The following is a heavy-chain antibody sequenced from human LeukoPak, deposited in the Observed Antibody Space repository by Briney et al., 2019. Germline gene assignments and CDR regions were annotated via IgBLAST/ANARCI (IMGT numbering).Heavy chain of an antibody. J-gene: IGHJ4*02. CDR3: AREWLGKYYFDY. Sequence: SETLSLTCTVSSASITSSPYFWGWIRQSLGKGLEWIGSISYSGTTYYNPSLKSRVTISVDTSKNQFSLKLSSVTAADTAVYYCAREWLGKYYFDYWGQGTLVTVSS. D-gene: IGHD6-19*01. CDR2: ISYSGTT. V-gene: IGHV4-39*07. CDR1: SASITSSPYF.